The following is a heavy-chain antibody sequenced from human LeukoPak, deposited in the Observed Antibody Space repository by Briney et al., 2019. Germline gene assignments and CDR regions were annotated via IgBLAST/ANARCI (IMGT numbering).Heavy chain of an antibody. V-gene: IGHV3-48*03. J-gene: IGHJ4*02. CDR3: AKGKTAMVTGEIDY. D-gene: IGHD5-18*01. Sequence: GGSLRLSCAASGFTFSSYEMNWVRQAPGKGLEWVSYISSSGSTIYYADSVKGRFTISRDNSKNTLYLQMNSLRAEDTAVYYCAKGKTAMVTGEIDYWGQGTLVTVSS. CDR1: GFTFSSYE. CDR2: ISSSGSTI.